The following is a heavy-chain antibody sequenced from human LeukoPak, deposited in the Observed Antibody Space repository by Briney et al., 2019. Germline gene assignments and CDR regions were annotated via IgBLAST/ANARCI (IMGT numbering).Heavy chain of an antibody. CDR2: INSDGSWT. CDR3: VSFYETY. Sequence: GGSLRLSCAASGNYWMHWVREAPGQGLVWVSQINSDGSWTSYADSVKGRFTISKDNAKNTVYLQMNSLRAEDTAVYYCVSFYETYWGRGTLVTVSS. D-gene: IGHD2/OR15-2a*01. V-gene: IGHV3-74*01. CDR1: GNYW. J-gene: IGHJ4*02.